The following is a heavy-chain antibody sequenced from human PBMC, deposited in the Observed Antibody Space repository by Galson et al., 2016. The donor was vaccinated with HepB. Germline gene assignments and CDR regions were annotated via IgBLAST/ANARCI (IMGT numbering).Heavy chain of an antibody. CDR2: ISSSGSYT. D-gene: IGHD3-10*01. J-gene: IGHJ4*02. Sequence: SLRLSCAASGFTFTDYYMTWIRQAPGKGLEWVSYISSSGSYTNYADSVKGRFTISRDNSKNTMYLQMNSLRVEDTAVYYCAARYGEFLMVFDYWGLGTLVTVSS. V-gene: IGHV3-11*03. CDR1: GFTFTDYY. CDR3: AARYGEFLMVFDY.